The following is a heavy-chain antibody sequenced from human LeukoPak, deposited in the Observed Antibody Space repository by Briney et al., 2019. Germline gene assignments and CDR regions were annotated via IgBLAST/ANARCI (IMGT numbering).Heavy chain of an antibody. Sequence: GGSLRLSCAASGFTFSSYAMSWVRQAPGRGLEWVSAISGSGGSTYYADSVKGRFTISRGNSKNTLYLQMNSLRAEDTALYYCAKDQSSRDGYNYGAFDIWGQGTMVTVSS. J-gene: IGHJ3*02. CDR2: ISGSGGST. CDR3: AKDQSSRDGYNYGAFDI. V-gene: IGHV3-23*01. D-gene: IGHD5-24*01. CDR1: GFTFSSYA.